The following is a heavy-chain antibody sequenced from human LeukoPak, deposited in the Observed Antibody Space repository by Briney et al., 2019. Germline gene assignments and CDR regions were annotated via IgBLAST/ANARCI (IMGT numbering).Heavy chain of an antibody. Sequence: GASVKVSCKASGYTFTGYYMHWVRQAPGQGLEWMGIINPSGGSTSYAQKFQGRVTMTRDTSTSTVYMELSSLRSEDTAVYYCARDYGGNSGVLVGYFDLWGRGTLVTVSS. V-gene: IGHV1-46*01. J-gene: IGHJ2*01. CDR3: ARDYGGNSGVLVGYFDL. CDR1: GYTFTGYY. D-gene: IGHD4-23*01. CDR2: INPSGGST.